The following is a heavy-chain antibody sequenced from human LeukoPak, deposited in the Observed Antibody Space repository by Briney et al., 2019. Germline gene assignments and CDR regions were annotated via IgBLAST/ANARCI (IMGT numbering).Heavy chain of an antibody. J-gene: IGHJ4*02. Sequence: GGSLRLSCAASGFTFSSYAMSWVRQAPGKGLEWVSAISGSGGSTYYADSVKGRFTISRDNSKNTLYLQMNSLRAEDTAVYYCAKTARYCSSTSCYSDYWGQGTLVAVSS. D-gene: IGHD2-2*02. V-gene: IGHV3-23*01. CDR3: AKTARYCSSTSCYSDY. CDR1: GFTFSSYA. CDR2: ISGSGGST.